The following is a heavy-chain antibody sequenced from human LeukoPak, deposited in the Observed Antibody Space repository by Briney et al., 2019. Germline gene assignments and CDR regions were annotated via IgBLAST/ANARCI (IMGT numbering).Heavy chain of an antibody. V-gene: IGHV3-53*01. CDR1: GFTVSSNY. CDR2: IYSGGST. J-gene: IGHJ3*02. CDR3: ARASTGQQPSLPDAFDI. Sequence: GGSLRLSCAASGFTVSSNYMSWVRQAPGKGLEWVSVIYSGGSTYYADSVKGRFTISRDNSKNTLYLQMNSLRAEDTAVYYCARASTGQQPSLPDAFDIWGQGTMVTVSS. D-gene: IGHD6-13*01.